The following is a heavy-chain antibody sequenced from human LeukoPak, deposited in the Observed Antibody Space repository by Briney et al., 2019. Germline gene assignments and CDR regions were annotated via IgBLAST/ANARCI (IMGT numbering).Heavy chain of an antibody. Sequence: SETLSLTCTVSGGSISSSSYYWGWIRQPPGKGLEWIGSIYYSGSTYYNPSLKSRVTISVDTSKNQFSLKLSSVTAADTAVYYCARRGYCSGGSCYHFDYWGQGTLVTVSS. CDR2: IYYSGST. V-gene: IGHV4-39*01. CDR1: GGSISSSSYY. CDR3: ARRGYCSGGSCYHFDY. D-gene: IGHD2-15*01. J-gene: IGHJ4*02.